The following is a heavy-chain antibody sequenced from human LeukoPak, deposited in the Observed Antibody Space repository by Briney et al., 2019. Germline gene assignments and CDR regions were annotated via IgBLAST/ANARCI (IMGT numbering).Heavy chain of an antibody. CDR2: ISGNNGNT. D-gene: IGHD3-22*01. CDR3: ARDVFSTYYYDGRGLGDAFEI. Sequence: ASVKVSCXASGYTFTSYGISWVRQAPGQGLEWMGWISGNNGNTNYAQHLQGRVTMTTDTSTSTGYMGLRGLRSDDTAVYYCARDVFSTYYYDGRGLGDAFEIWGRGTRVTVSS. J-gene: IGHJ3*02. CDR1: GYTFTSYG. V-gene: IGHV1-18*01.